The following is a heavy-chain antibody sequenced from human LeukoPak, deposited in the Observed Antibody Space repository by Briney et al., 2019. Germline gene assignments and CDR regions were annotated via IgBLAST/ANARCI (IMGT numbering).Heavy chain of an antibody. J-gene: IGHJ6*02. CDR1: GLTFSSYG. D-gene: IGHD2-15*01. CDR2: ISYDGSNK. CDR3: AKDGTYCSGGSCPRSSYYYYYGMDV. Sequence: PGGSLRLSCAASGLTFSSYGMHWVRQAPGKGLEWVAVISYDGSNKYYADSVKGRFTISRDNSKNTLYLQMNSLRAEDTAVYYCAKDGTYCSGGSCPRSSYYYYYGMDVWGQGTTVTVSS. V-gene: IGHV3-30*18.